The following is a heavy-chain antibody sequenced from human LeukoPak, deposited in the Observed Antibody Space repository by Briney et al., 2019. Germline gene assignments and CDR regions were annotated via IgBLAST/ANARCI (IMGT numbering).Heavy chain of an antibody. V-gene: IGHV3-64*01. Sequence: PGGSLRLSCAASGFTFSSYAMHWVRQAPGKGLEYVSAISTNGGSTYYANSVKGRFTISRDNSKNTLYLQMGSVRAGDMAVYYCARWGSTSCYDYWGQGTLVTVSS. D-gene: IGHD2-2*01. CDR1: GFTFSSYA. CDR3: ARWGSTSCYDY. CDR2: ISTNGGST. J-gene: IGHJ4*02.